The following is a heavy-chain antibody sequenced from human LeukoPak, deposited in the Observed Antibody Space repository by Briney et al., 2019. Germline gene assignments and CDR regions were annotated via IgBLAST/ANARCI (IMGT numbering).Heavy chain of an antibody. D-gene: IGHD2-21*01. V-gene: IGHV3-30*03. CDR3: ARGMHYGGERYSADF. CDR2: ISYDGSIK. Sequence: GGSLRLSCVASAFTFSDYGMLWVRQAPGKGLKWVAVISYDGSIKYYAASVKGRFTISRDSSKNTLFLQLNSLRAEDTAVYYCARGMHYGGERYSADFWGQGTLVTVSS. CDR1: AFTFSDYG. J-gene: IGHJ4*02.